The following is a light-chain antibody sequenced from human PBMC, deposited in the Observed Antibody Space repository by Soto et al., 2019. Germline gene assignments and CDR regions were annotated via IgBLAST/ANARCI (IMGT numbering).Light chain of an antibody. J-gene: IGKJ2*01. Sequence: DIVMTQSPDSLAVSLGERATINCRSSQSVLYSSNNKNYLAWYQQKPGQPPKLLIYWASTRESGVPDRFSGGGSGTDFTLTISSLQAEDVAVYSCQHYYSTPYAFGQGTKLEIK. CDR2: WAS. CDR1: QSVLYSSNNKNY. CDR3: QHYYSTPYA. V-gene: IGKV4-1*01.